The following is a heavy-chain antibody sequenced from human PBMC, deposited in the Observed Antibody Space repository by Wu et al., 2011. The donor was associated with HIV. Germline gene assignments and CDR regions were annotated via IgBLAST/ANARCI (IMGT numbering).Heavy chain of an antibody. CDR3: ARDIPASGYGMDV. CDR1: GYTFTGYY. J-gene: IGHJ6*02. CDR2: INPDGGGT. V-gene: IGHV1-2*02. Sequence: QVQLVQSGAEVKEPGASVKVSCKTSGYTFTGYYIHWVRQAPGQGLEWMGYINPDGGGTNYAQKFRGRVTMTRDTSISTVYMELSSLRSDDTAVYSCARDIPASGYGMDVWGQGTTVTGLL. D-gene: IGHD2-21*01.